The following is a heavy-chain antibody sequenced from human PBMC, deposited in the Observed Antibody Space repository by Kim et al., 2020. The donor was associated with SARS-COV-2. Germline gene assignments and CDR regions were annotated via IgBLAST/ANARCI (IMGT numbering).Heavy chain of an antibody. CDR1: GGSISSGGYY. Sequence: SETLSLTCTVSGGSISSGGYYWSWIRQHPGKGLEWIAYIYYSGSTYYNPSLKSRVTISVDTSKNQFSLKLSSVTAADTAVYYCASRYSSSHGGAFDIWGQGTMVTVSS. V-gene: IGHV4-31*03. CDR3: ASRYSSSHGGAFDI. D-gene: IGHD6-13*01. J-gene: IGHJ3*02. CDR2: IYYSGST.